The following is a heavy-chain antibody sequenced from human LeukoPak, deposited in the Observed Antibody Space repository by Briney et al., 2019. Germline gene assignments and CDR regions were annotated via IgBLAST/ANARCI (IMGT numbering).Heavy chain of an antibody. Sequence: SETLSLTCTVSGGSISSGDYYWSWIRQPPGKGLEWIGYIHYGGTTYYNPSLQSRVTISLDTSKNQFSLKLSSVNAADTAVYYFARRPYYYGSERYGYFDSWGQGTLVTVSS. CDR2: IHYGGTT. D-gene: IGHD3-10*01. V-gene: IGHV4-30-4*01. J-gene: IGHJ4*02. CDR3: ARRPYYYGSERYGYFDS. CDR1: GGSISSGDYY.